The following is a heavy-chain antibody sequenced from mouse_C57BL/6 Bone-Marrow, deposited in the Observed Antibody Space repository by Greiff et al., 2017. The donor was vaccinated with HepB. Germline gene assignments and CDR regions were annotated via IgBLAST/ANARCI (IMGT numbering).Heavy chain of an antibody. Sequence: EVMLVESGGGLVKPGGSLKLSCAASGFTFSDYGMHWVRQAPEKGLEWVAYISSGSSNTYYADTVKGRVTISRDNAKNTLFLQMTSLRSEDTAMYYCAIAYYSNYIGYWGPGTSLTVSS. CDR2: ISSGSSNT. CDR1: GFTFSDYG. CDR3: AIAYYSNYIGY. V-gene: IGHV5-17*01. J-gene: IGHJ2*02. D-gene: IGHD2-5*01.